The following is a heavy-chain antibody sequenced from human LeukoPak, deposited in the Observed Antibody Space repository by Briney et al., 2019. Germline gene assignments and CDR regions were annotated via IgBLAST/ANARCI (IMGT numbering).Heavy chain of an antibody. D-gene: IGHD6-13*01. Sequence: PSETLSLTCTVSGGSISSYYWSWLRQPPGKGLEWVGYIYYSGSTNYNPSLKSRVTISVDTSKNQFSLQLSSVTAADTAVYYCARGTSSSWYGWFDPWGQGTLVTVSS. V-gene: IGHV4-59*01. CDR2: IYYSGST. J-gene: IGHJ5*02. CDR1: GGSISSYY. CDR3: ARGTSSSWYGWFDP.